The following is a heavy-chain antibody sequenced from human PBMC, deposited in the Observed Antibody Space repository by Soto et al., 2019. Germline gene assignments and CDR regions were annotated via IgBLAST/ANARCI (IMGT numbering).Heavy chain of an antibody. CDR2: INHSGST. J-gene: IGHJ6*02. CDR1: GGSFSGYY. Sequence: QVQLQQWGAGLLKPSETLSLTCAVYGGSFSGYYWSWIRQPPGKGLEWIGEINHSGSTNYNPSLKSRVTIAVDTSKNQFSLKLSSVTAADTAVYYCARGPLDTAMVRRARYYYYGMDVWGQGTTVTVSS. V-gene: IGHV4-34*01. CDR3: ARGPLDTAMVRRARYYYYGMDV. D-gene: IGHD5-18*01.